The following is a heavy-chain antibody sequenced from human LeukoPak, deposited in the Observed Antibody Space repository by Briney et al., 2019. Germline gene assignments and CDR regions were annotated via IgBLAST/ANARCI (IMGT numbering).Heavy chain of an antibody. D-gene: IGHD3-10*01. CDR2: IIPILGIA. CDR1: GGTFSSYA. J-gene: IGHJ3*02. CDR3: ATAGSDPSDAFDI. V-gene: IGHV1-69*04. Sequence: SVKVSCKASGGTFSSYAISWVRQAPGQGLEWMGRIIPILGIANYAQKFQGRVTVTADKSTSTAYMELSSLRSEDTAVYYCATAGSDPSDAFDIWGQGTMVTVSS.